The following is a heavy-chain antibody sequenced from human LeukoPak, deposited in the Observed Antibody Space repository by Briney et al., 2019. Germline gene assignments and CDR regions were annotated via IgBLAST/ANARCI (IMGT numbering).Heavy chain of an antibody. CDR1: GFIFSSYG. J-gene: IGHJ6*02. CDR2: HFASNK. Sequence: PGGSLRLSCVTSGFIFSSYGIHWVRQAPGKGLEWVAWHFASNKYYAESVRGRFTMSRDNSKSTLYLQMDSLRVEDTAVYYCARGSARLNYYYGMDVWGQGTTVTVSS. V-gene: IGHV3-33*01. CDR3: ARGSARLNYYYGMDV. D-gene: IGHD2-15*01.